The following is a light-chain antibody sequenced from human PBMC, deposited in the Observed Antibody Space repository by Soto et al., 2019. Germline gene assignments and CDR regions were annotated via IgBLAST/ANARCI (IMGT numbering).Light chain of an antibody. J-gene: IGKJ1*01. V-gene: IGKV3-20*01. CDR1: LGVSSSY. CDR3: QQYGSSPQT. CDR2: GAS. Sequence: EIVLTQSPDTLSLPPGESATLSCRASLGVSSSYIAWYQQKPGQAPRLLIHGASSRAAGVPDRFSGSGSGTDFPLTIGRLDPDDIAVYYFQQYGSSPQTFGQGNKVEI.